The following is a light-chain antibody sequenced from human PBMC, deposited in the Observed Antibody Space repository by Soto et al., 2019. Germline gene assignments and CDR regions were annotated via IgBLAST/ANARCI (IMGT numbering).Light chain of an antibody. CDR1: RGIRSY. CDR3: QQVNSYPWT. J-gene: IGKJ1*01. V-gene: IGKV1-9*01. CDR2: AAS. Sequence: DMQLTQSPSFLSASVGDRVTITCRASRGIRSYLAWYQQKPGKVPKLLIYAASTLHSGVPPRFSGSGSGTEFTLTIGSLQPEDFATYYCQQVNSYPWTFGQGTKVDI.